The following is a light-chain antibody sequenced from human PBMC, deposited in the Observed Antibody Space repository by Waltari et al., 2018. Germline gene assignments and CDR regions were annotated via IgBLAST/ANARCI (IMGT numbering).Light chain of an antibody. CDR3: QQYSSYPHT. CDR1: QGISAW. J-gene: IGKJ2*01. CDR2: AAS. Sequence: DIQLTQSPSSLSASIGDRVTITCRAGQGISAWLAWYQQKAGEAPKSLIYAASSLQSGVPSRFSGSGSGTDFTLTISSLQPEDFATYFCQQYSSYPHTFGQGTKLELK. V-gene: IGKV1D-16*01.